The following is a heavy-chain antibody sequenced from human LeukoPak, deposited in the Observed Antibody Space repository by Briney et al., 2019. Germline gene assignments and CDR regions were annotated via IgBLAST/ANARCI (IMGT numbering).Heavy chain of an antibody. CDR1: GFTFTDYS. CDR2: ISSVSTYI. V-gene: IGHV3-21*01. D-gene: IGHD2-2*01. J-gene: IGHJ6*03. CDR3: AREGGTRDFYYYMDV. Sequence: GGSLRLSCSASGFTFTDYSMSWVRQAPGKGLEWVSTISSVSTYIYYADSVKGRFTISRDNAKNSLHLQMTSLRAEDTAVYFCAREGGTRDFYYYMDVWDKGTTVTVSS.